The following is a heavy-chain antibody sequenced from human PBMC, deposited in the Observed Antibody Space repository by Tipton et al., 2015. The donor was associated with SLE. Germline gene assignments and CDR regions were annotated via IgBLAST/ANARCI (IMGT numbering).Heavy chain of an antibody. CDR1: GGSISSHY. CDR2: IYYSGST. D-gene: IGHD1-26*01. V-gene: IGHV4-59*08. CDR3: ARIRSEVGY. J-gene: IGHJ4*02. Sequence: TLSLTCTVSGGSISSHYWSWIRQPPGKGLEWIGYIYYSGSTNYNPSLKSRVTISVDTSKNQFSLKLSSVTAADTAVYYCARIRSEVGYWGQGTLVTVSS.